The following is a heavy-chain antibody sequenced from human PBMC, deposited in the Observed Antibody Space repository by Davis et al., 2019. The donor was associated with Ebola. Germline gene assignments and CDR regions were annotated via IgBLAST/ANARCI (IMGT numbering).Heavy chain of an antibody. CDR3: ARDRSSGWANDY. CDR1: GGSISSSNW. D-gene: IGHD6-19*01. J-gene: IGHJ4*02. Sequence: SETLSLTCAVSGGSISSSNWWSWVRQPPGKGLEWIGEIYHSGSTNYNPSLKSRVTLSVDKSKNQFSLNLSSVTAADTAVYYCARDRSSGWANDYWGQGTLVTVSS. V-gene: IGHV4-4*02. CDR2: IYHSGST.